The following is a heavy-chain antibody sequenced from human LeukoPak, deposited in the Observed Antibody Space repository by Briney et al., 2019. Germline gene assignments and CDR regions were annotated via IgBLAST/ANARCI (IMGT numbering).Heavy chain of an antibody. CDR3: ARLGSNNYFDP. CDR1: GYSFTSYW. V-gene: IGHV5-10-1*01. D-gene: IGHD7-27*01. Sequence: GESLKISCKGSGYSFTSYWISWVRQMPGKGLGWMGRIDPSDSYTNYSPSLQGHVTISADKSINTAYLQWSRLKASDTAMYYCARLGSNNYFDPWGQGTLVTVSS. CDR2: IDPSDSYT. J-gene: IGHJ5*02.